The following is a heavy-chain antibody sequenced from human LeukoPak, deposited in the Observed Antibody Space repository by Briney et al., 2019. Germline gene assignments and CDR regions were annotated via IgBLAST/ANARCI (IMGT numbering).Heavy chain of an antibody. CDR3: ARGPYSYDSSGAFDI. D-gene: IGHD3-22*01. J-gene: IGHJ3*02. V-gene: IGHV4-61*02. CDR1: GDSISSGDYY. CDR2: ISSSGST. Sequence: SETLSLTCTVSGDSISSGDYYWSWIRQPAGKGLEWIGRISSSGSTNYNPSLKSRVTISVDTSKNQFSLKLNSVAAADTAVYFCARGPYSYDSSGAFDIWGQGTMVTVSS.